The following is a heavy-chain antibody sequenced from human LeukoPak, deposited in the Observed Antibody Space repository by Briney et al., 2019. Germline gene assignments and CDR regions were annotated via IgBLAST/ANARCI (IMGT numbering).Heavy chain of an antibody. CDR1: GYIFTSRG. D-gene: IGHD6-19*01. CDR3: ARDLPGAAVEGTTRGMDV. Sequence: GASVKASCKASGYIFTSRGITWVRQAPGQGLEWMGWISAYNGNTNYAQNVQGRVTATRDTSTSTAYMELRSLRSDDTAVYFCARDLPGAAVEGTTRGMDVWGQGTTVTVSS. J-gene: IGHJ6*02. V-gene: IGHV1-18*01. CDR2: ISAYNGNT.